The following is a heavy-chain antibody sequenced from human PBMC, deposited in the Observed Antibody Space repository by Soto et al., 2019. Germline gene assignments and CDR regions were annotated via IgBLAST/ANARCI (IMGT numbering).Heavy chain of an antibody. CDR3: AKDLVYSSYPDYYYYMDG. D-gene: IGHD6-6*01. CDR2: ISGSGGST. V-gene: IGHV3-23*01. J-gene: IGHJ6*03. CDR1: GFTFSSYA. Sequence: GGSLRLSCAASGFTFSSYAMSWVRQAPGKGLEWVSAISGSGGSTYYADSVKGRFTISRDNSKNTLYLQMNSLRAEDTAVYYCAKDLVYSSYPDYYYYMDGRGKGTTDTGSS.